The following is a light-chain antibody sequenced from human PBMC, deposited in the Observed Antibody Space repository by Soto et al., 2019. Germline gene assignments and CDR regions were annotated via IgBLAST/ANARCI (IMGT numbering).Light chain of an antibody. Sequence: EIVLTQSPATLSLSPGERATLSCRASQSVSSYLAWYQVKPGQAPRLLIYDASSRATGVPARFSGSGSGTDFSLTISSLEPEHVAVYYCQQRSQWPPMTFGQGTKVDIK. CDR3: QQRSQWPPMT. V-gene: IGKV3-11*01. CDR2: DAS. J-gene: IGKJ1*01. CDR1: QSVSSY.